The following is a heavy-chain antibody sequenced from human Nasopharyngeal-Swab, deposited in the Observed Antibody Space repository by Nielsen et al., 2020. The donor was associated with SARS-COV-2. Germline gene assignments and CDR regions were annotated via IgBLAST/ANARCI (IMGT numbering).Heavy chain of an antibody. CDR1: GFTFSSYS. Sequence: GESLKISCAASGFTFSSYSMNWVRQAPGKGLEWVSSISSSSSYIYYADSVKGRFTISRDNAKNSLYLQMNSLRAEDTAVYYCARTGPGYYDSSGYYGRNFDYWGQGTLVTVPS. J-gene: IGHJ4*02. CDR2: ISSSSSYI. CDR3: ARTGPGYYDSSGYYGRNFDY. V-gene: IGHV3-21*01. D-gene: IGHD3-22*01.